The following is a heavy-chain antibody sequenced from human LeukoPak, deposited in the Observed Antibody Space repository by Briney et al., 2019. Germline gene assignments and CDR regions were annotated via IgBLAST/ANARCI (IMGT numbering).Heavy chain of an antibody. J-gene: IGHJ4*02. CDR3: ARKTVVGSYFDY. CDR2: ISYDGSNK. Sequence: PGRSLRLSCAASGFTFSSYAMHWVRQAPGKGLEWVAVISYDGSNKYYADSAKGRFTISRDNSKNTLYLQMNSLRAEDTAVYYCARKTVVGSYFDYWGQGTPVTVSS. D-gene: IGHD4-23*01. V-gene: IGHV3-30-3*01. CDR1: GFTFSSYA.